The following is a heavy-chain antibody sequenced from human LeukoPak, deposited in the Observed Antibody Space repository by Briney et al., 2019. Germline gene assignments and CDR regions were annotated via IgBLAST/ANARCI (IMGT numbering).Heavy chain of an antibody. CDR1: GFTFSTYW. Sequence: GGPLRPSCAASGFTFSTYWMTWVRQAPGKGLEWVASIKQDGSEKYYVDSVKGRFTISRDNAKNSLYLQMDSLRAEDTAVYYCARELRGYDVVFDYWGQGTLVTVSS. V-gene: IGHV3-7*04. CDR2: IKQDGSEK. D-gene: IGHD5-12*01. CDR3: ARELRGYDVVFDY. J-gene: IGHJ4*02.